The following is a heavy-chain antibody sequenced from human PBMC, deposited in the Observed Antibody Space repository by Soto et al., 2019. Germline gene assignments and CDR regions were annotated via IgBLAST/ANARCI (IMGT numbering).Heavy chain of an antibody. CDR3: ASIFLHYYDSSGYYPDY. J-gene: IGHJ4*02. CDR1: GGSSSSGGDS. CDR2: IYHSGST. D-gene: IGHD3-22*01. Sequence: PSETLSLTCAVSGGSSSSGGDSWSWIRQPPGKGLEWIGYIYHSGSTYYNPSLKSRVTISVDGSKNTLYLQMNSLRAEDTAVYYCASIFLHYYDSSGYYPDYWGQGTLVTVSS. V-gene: IGHV4-30-2*02.